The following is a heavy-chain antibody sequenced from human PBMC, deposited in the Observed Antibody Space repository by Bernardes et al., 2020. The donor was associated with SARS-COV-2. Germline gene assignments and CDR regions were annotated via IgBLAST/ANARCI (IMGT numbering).Heavy chain of an antibody. CDR3: ARGGSGTYHD. Sequence: SETLSLTCSVSGDSISHGGYYWTWIRQHPGKGLEWIGSAYSSGSTLYNPSLESRLTISVDKSRNQISLNLKSVNAADTAVYFCARGGSGTYHDWGLGALVTVSS. CDR2: AYSSGST. D-gene: IGHD1-26*01. J-gene: IGHJ4*02. CDR1: GDSISHGGYY. V-gene: IGHV4-31*03.